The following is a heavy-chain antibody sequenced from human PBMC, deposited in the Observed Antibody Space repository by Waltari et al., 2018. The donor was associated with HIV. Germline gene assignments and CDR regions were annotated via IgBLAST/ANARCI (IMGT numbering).Heavy chain of an antibody. J-gene: IGHJ4*02. CDR2: ISYDVSNK. V-gene: IGHV3-30*04. D-gene: IGHD6-13*01. CDR1: GFTFSSYA. CDR3: ARAMSSSWYGQFDY. Sequence: QVQLVESGGGVVQPGRSLRLSCAASGFTFSSYAMHWVRQAPGKWLEWLAVISYDVSNKYYADSVKGRFTISRDNSKNTLYLQMNSLRAEDTAVYYCARAMSSSWYGQFDYWGQGTLVTVSS.